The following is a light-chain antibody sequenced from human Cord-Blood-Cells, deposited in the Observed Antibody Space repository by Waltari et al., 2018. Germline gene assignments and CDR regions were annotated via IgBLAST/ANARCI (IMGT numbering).Light chain of an antibody. CDR1: QSVSSSY. Sequence: EIVMTQSPATLSLSPGERATLSCRASQSVSSSYLSWYQQKPGQAPRLLIYGASTRATGIPARFSGSGSGTDFTLTISSLQPEDFAVYYCQQDYNLPLTFGGGTKVGIK. CDR2: GAS. CDR3: QQDYNLPLT. V-gene: IGKV3D-7*01. J-gene: IGKJ4*01.